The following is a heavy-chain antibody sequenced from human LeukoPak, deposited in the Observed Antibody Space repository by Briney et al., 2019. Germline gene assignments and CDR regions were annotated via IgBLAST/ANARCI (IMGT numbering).Heavy chain of an antibody. CDR1: GGSISSRSHH. CDR3: AREGWGYNDGRGSFDY. J-gene: IGHJ4*02. V-gene: IGHV4-39*02. D-gene: IGHD3-22*01. Sequence: PSETLSLTCTVSGGSISSRSHHWGWIRQPPGKGLEWIGNIYYSGSTFYNPSLKNRVTISVDTSQEQFSLKLSSVTAADTAVYYCAREGWGYNDGRGSFDYWGQGTLVTVSS. CDR2: IYYSGST.